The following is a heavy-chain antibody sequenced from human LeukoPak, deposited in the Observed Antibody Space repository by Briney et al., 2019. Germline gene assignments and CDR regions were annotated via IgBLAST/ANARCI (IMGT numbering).Heavy chain of an antibody. Sequence: SETLSLTCTVSGGSISSFYWSWIRQPAGKGLEWIGRIYSSGSTKYNPSLKSRVTMSVDTSKNQFSLKLSSVTAADTAVYYCAREPYHYDSSGYPHDYFDYWGQGTLVTVSS. CDR2: IYSSGST. CDR1: GGSISSFY. CDR3: AREPYHYDSSGYPHDYFDY. V-gene: IGHV4-4*07. J-gene: IGHJ4*02. D-gene: IGHD3-22*01.